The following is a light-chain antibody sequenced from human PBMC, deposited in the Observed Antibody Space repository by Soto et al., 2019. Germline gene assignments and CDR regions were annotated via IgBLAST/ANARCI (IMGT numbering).Light chain of an antibody. CDR2: QTS. J-gene: IGKJ1*01. V-gene: IGKV3-11*01. CDR1: QYINTR. CDR3: HQRQSWPRT. Sequence: EIVLPKSPAPLSSFPGDRFTLSCRASQYINTRLAWYQHRPGQAPRLLIYQTSIRAAGIPARFSASGTGTDFTLTIGDVQPEDFAVYYCHQRQSWPRTFGQGTKVDI.